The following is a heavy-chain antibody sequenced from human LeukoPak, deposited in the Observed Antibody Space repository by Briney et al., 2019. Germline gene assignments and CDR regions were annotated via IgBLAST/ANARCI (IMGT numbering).Heavy chain of an antibody. V-gene: IGHV3-48*02. CDR1: GFTFSSYS. CDR3: ARDGRVTSTCDNFDF. J-gene: IGHJ4*02. CDR2: ISSTSNTK. Sequence: PGGSLRLSCAASGFTFSSYSMNWVRQAPGKGLEWVSYISSTSNTKHYAGSVKGRFTISRDNAKNSLYLQMNSLRDEDTAVYYCARDGRVTSTCDNFDFWGQGTLVTVSS. D-gene: IGHD6-13*01.